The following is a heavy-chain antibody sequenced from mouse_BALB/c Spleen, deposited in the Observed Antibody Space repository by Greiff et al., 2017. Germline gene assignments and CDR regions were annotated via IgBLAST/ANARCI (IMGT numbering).Heavy chain of an antibody. Sequence: VQLQQSGPELEKPGASVKISCKASGYSFTGYNMNWVKQSNGKSLEWIGNIDPYYGGTSYNQKFKGKAKLTAVTSTSTAYMELSSLTNEDSAVYYCTRWGRPLAMDYWGQGTSVTVSS. V-gene: IGHV1-39*01. CDR2: IDPYYGGT. CDR3: TRWGRPLAMDY. CDR1: GYSFTGYN. J-gene: IGHJ4*01.